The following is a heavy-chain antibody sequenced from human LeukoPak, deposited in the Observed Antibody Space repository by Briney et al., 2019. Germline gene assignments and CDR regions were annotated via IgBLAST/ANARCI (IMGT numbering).Heavy chain of an antibody. D-gene: IGHD6-19*01. CDR2: IYDSGST. CDR3: ARHGGGWSFDY. V-gene: IGHV4-59*08. J-gene: IGHJ4*02. Sequence: SETLSLTCTVSGASISSYYWSWIRQPPGKGLEWIAYIYDSGSTNYNPSLKSRVTTSVATSKNQFSLMLSSVTAADTAVYFCARHGGGWSFDYWGQGTLVTVSS. CDR1: GASISSYY.